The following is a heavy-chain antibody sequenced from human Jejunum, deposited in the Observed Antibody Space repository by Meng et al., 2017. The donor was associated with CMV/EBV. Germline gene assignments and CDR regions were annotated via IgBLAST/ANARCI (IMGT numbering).Heavy chain of an antibody. D-gene: IGHD2-15*01. J-gene: IGHJ5*02. V-gene: IGHV1-69*02. CDR3: ARYCSGSNCQFWFDP. CDR1: GDPFRNYT. Sequence: SGDPFRNYTIAWVRQAPGQGLEWMGGIIPILDIVKYAQKFQGRVTISADKSTRTDYMELSSLRSEDTAVYYCARYCSGSNCQFWFDPWGQGTLVTVSS. CDR2: IIPILDIV.